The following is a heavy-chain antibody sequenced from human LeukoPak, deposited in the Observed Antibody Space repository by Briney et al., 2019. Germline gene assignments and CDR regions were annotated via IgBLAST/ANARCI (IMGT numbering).Heavy chain of an antibody. J-gene: IGHJ5*02. D-gene: IGHD2-2*01. CDR3: ARAGEYCSSTSCYFTSDNNWFDP. CDR2: INPNSGGT. Sequence: GASVKVPCKASGYTFTGYYMHWVRQAPGQGLEWMGWINPNSGGTNYAQKFQGRVTMTRDTSISTAYMELSRLRSDDTAVYYCARAGEYCSSTSCYFTSDNNWFDPWGQGTLVTVSS. CDR1: GYTFTGYY. V-gene: IGHV1-2*02.